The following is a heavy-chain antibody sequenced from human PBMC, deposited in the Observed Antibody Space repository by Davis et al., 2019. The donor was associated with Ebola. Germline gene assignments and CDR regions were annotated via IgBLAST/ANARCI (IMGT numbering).Heavy chain of an antibody. CDR1: GFTFSSYA. CDR2: IKQDGSEK. V-gene: IGHV3-7*03. CDR3: ARSYSGSRIYDY. D-gene: IGHD1-26*01. J-gene: IGHJ4*02. Sequence: PGGSLRLSCAASGFTFSSYAMSWVRQAPGKGLEWVANIKQDGSEKYYVDSVKGRFTISRDNAKNSVYLQMNGLRAEDTAVYYCARSYSGSRIYDYWGQGTLVTVSS.